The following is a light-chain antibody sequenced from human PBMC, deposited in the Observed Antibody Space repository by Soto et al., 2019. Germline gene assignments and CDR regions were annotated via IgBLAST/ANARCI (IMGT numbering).Light chain of an antibody. CDR1: NSNIGNNY. Sequence: QSVLTQPPSVSAAPGQKVTISCSGGNSNIGNNYVSWYQQVPGTAPKVLIYDNNQRPSGIPDRFSGSKSGTSATLGVTGLQTGDEADYYCGTWDSRLSAYVFGTGTKLTVL. CDR3: GTWDSRLSAYV. CDR2: DNN. V-gene: IGLV1-51*01. J-gene: IGLJ1*01.